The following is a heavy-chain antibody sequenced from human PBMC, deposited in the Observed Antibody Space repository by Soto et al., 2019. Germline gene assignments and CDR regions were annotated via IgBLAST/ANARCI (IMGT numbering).Heavy chain of an antibody. D-gene: IGHD5-12*01. CDR2: ISGSGGST. CDR1: GFPFSSYA. Sequence: PGGSLRLSCAASGFPFSSYAMSWVRQAPGKGLEWVSAISGSGGSTYYADSVKGRFTISRDNSKNTLYLQMNSLRAEDTAVYYCAKDLLYSGYDSGVEDYWGQGTLVTVSS. V-gene: IGHV3-23*01. CDR3: AKDLLYSGYDSGVEDY. J-gene: IGHJ4*02.